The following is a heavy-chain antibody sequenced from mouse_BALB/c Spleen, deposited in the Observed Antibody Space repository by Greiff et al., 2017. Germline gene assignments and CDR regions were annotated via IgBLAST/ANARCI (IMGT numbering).Heavy chain of an antibody. CDR2: INPYNDGT. Sequence: VQLQQSGPELVKPGASVKMSCKASGYTFTSYVMHWVKQKPGQGLEWIGYINPYNDGTKYNEKFKGKATLTSDKSSSTAYMELSSLTSEDSAVYYCARARTMITTGCAYWGQGTLVTVSA. J-gene: IGHJ3*01. V-gene: IGHV1-14*01. CDR1: GYTFTSYV. D-gene: IGHD2-4*01. CDR3: ARARTMITTGCAY.